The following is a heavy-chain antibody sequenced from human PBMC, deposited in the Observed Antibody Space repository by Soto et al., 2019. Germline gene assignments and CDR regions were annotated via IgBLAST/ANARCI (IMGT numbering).Heavy chain of an antibody. J-gene: IGHJ4*02. CDR1: GYTFTSYD. CDR2: MNPNSGNT. V-gene: IGHV1-8*01. D-gene: IGHD1-26*01. CDR3: ARDLGGSYYAPVDY. Sequence: ASVKVSCKASGYTFTSYDINWVRQATGQGFEWMGWMNPNSGNTGYAQKFQGRVTMTTDTSTSTAYMELRSLRSDDTAVYYCARDLGGSYYAPVDYWGQGTLVTVSS.